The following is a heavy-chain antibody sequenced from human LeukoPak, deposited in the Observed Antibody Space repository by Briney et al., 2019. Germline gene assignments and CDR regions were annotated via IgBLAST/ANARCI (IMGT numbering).Heavy chain of an antibody. CDR2: INPNSGGT. D-gene: IGHD3-10*01. CDR1: GYTFTGNY. CDR3: ARGPLRGVRQKNWFDP. J-gene: IGHJ5*02. V-gene: IGHV1-2*02. Sequence: ASVKVSCKASGYTFTGNYMHWVRQAPGQGLEWMGWINPNSGGTNYAQKLQGRVTMTGDTSISTAYMELTRLRSDDTAVYYCARGPLRGVRQKNWFDPWGQGTLVTVSS.